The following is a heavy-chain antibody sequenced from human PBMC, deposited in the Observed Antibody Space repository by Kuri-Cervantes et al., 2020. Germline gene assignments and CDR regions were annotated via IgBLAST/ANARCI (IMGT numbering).Heavy chain of an antibody. D-gene: IGHD3-22*01. J-gene: IGHJ6*02. Sequence: ASVKVSCKASGGTFSSYAISWVRQAPGQGLEWMGWINPNSGGTNYAQKFQGRVTMTRDTSISTAYMELSRLRSDDTAVYYCARGGEKYYYDSSGPPRNGMDVWGQGTTVTVSS. CDR1: GGTFSSYA. CDR3: ARGGEKYYYDSSGPPRNGMDV. CDR2: INPNSGGT. V-gene: IGHV1-2*02.